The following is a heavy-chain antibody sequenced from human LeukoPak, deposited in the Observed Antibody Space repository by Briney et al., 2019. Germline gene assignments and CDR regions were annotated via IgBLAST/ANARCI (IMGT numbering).Heavy chain of an antibody. J-gene: IGHJ4*02. CDR2: ISANGADK. Sequence: GGSLRLSCAVSRFTFSTYAMSWARQAPGQGLEWVSAISANGADKYYADSVKGRFTISRDNSKNTLFLQMTSLRVEDTAVYYCANYRKPQGLDYWGQGTLVTVSS. V-gene: IGHV3-23*01. CDR3: ANYRKPQGLDY. D-gene: IGHD1-14*01. CDR1: RFTFSTYA.